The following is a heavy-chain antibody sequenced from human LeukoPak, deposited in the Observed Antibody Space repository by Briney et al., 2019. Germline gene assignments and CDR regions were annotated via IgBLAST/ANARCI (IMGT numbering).Heavy chain of an antibody. D-gene: IGHD4-11*01. CDR2: ISPSGGST. Sequence: ASVKVSCKAFGYTFTSNYMHWVRQAPGQGPEWMGVISPSGGSTTYAQKFQGRVTITADKSTSTAYMELSSLRSEDTAVYYCARVDDYSDSKNYYYYMDVWGKGTTVTVSS. CDR1: GYTFTSNY. CDR3: ARVDDYSDSKNYYYYMDV. V-gene: IGHV1-46*01. J-gene: IGHJ6*03.